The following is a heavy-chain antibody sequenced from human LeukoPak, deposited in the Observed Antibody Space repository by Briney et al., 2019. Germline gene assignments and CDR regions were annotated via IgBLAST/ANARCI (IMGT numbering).Heavy chain of an antibody. Sequence: PSESLSLTCSVYVGSFSAYHWSWIRKPPGKGLEWIGEINHSGSTNYNPSLKSRVTISVDTSKNQFSLKLSSVTAADTAVYYCARGSSIAAAGTSYFDYWGQGTLVTVSS. J-gene: IGHJ4*02. V-gene: IGHV4-34*01. CDR2: INHSGST. CDR1: VGSFSAYH. CDR3: ARGSSIAAAGTSYFDY. D-gene: IGHD6-13*01.